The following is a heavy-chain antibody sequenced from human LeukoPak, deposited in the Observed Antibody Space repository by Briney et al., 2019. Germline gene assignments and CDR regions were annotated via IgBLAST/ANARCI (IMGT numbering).Heavy chain of an antibody. CDR1: GGSFSGYY. CDR2: IYTSGST. CDR3: ARVGRSWLFDY. Sequence: PSETLSLTCAVYGGSFSGYYWSWIRQPAGKGLEWIGRIYTSGSTNYNPSLKSRVTMSVDTSKNQFSLKLSSVTAADTAVYYCARVGRSWLFDYWGQGTLVTVSS. V-gene: IGHV4-59*10. J-gene: IGHJ4*02. D-gene: IGHD6-13*01.